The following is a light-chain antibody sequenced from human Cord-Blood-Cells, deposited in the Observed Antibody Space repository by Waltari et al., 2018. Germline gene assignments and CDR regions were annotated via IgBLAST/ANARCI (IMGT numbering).Light chain of an antibody. CDR1: SSDVGGYNY. CDR3: SSYTSSSTLV. J-gene: IGLJ2*01. CDR2: DVS. V-gene: IGLV2-14*01. Sequence: QSALTQPASVSGSPGQSITISCTGTSSDVGGYNYVSWYQQHPGKAPKFMVYDVSKRPSGVSNPFSGSKSGNTASLPISGLQAEDEADSYCSSYTSSSTLVFGGGTKLTVL.